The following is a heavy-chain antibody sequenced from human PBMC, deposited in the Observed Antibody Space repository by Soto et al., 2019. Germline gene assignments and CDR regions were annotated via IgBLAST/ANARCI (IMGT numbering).Heavy chain of an antibody. CDR2: IYHSGST. Sequence: SETLSLTCTVSGGSISSSSYYWGWIRQPPGKGLEWIGEIYHSGSTNYNPSLKSRVTISVDKSKNQFSLKLSSVTAADTAVYYWARLMGSTSSVYYYYGMDVWGQGTTVTVYS. V-gene: IGHV4-39*07. CDR3: ARLMGSTSSVYYYYGMDV. CDR1: GGSISSSSYY. D-gene: IGHD2-2*01. J-gene: IGHJ6*02.